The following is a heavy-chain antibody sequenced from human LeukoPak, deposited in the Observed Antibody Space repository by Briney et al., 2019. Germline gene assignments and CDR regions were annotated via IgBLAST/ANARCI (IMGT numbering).Heavy chain of an antibody. Sequence: PGGSLRLSWAASGFTFSSYAMHWVRQAPGKGLEKVAVISYDGSNKYYADSVKGRFTISRDNSKNTLYLQMNSLRAEDTAVYYCARDREYYDFWSGYYLFDPWGQGTLVTVSS. J-gene: IGHJ5*02. CDR2: ISYDGSNK. D-gene: IGHD3-3*01. V-gene: IGHV3-30-3*01. CDR1: GFTFSSYA. CDR3: ARDREYYDFWSGYYLFDP.